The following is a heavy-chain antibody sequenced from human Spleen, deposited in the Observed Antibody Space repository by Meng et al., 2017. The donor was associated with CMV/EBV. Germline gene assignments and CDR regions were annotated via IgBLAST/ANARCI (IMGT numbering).Heavy chain of an antibody. CDR2: IKQDGSET. J-gene: IGHJ4*02. Sequence: GGSLRLSCAASGFPLNNYWMSWVRQAPGKGLEWVANIKQDGSETYYVDSVKGRFTISRDNAKNSLYLQMNSLRAEDTALYHCARAQRISSSWYYFDYWGQGTLVTVSS. D-gene: IGHD6-13*01. CDR1: GFPLNNYW. CDR3: ARAQRISSSWYYFDY. V-gene: IGHV3-7*03.